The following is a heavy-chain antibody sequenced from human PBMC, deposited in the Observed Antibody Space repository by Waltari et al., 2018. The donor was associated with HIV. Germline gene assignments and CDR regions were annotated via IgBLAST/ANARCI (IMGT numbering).Heavy chain of an antibody. CDR3: ARGKTGYSYLDS. V-gene: IGHV4-59*01. D-gene: IGHD2-15*01. CDR2: FYSSGSV. J-gene: IGHJ4*02. CDR1: YDPPKSYS. Sequence: LQESGPSLVKPSETLSLICDVSYDPPKSYSWNWIRQAPGKEFEWIGYFYSSGSVNYNPSFTSRVTMSMDLSRKQFSLRLTSVTAADTATYYCARGKTGYSYLDSWGQGTLVTVSS.